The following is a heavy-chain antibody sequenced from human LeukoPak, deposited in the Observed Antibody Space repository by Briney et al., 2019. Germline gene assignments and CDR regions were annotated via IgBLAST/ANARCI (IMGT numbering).Heavy chain of an antibody. D-gene: IGHD2-2*01. CDR2: IYPGDSDT. V-gene: IGHV5-51*01. CDR3: ARGVRDIVVVPAAIAWYFDL. CDR1: GYSFTSYW. Sequence: GESLKISCKGSGYSFTSYWIGWVRQMPGKGLKWMGIIYPGDSDTRYSPSFQGQVTISADKSISTAYLQWSSLKASDTAMYYCARGVRDIVVVPAAIAWYFDLWGRGTLVTVSS. J-gene: IGHJ2*01.